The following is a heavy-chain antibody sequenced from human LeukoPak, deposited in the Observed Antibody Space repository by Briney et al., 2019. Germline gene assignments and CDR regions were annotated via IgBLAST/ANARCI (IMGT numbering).Heavy chain of an antibody. Sequence: PGGSLRLSCAASGFTFDDYAMHWVRQAPGKGLEWVSGISWNSSSIGYADSVKGRFTISRDNAKNSLYLQMNSLRAEDTALYYCAKDGLDTPAVGYFDYWGQGTLVTVSS. CDR1: GFTFDDYA. CDR3: AKDGLDTPAVGYFDY. CDR2: ISWNSSSI. V-gene: IGHV3-9*01. D-gene: IGHD6-19*01. J-gene: IGHJ4*02.